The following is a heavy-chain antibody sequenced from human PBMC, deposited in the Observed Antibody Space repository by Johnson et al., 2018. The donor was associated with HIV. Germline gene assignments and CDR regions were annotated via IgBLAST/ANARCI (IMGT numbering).Heavy chain of an antibody. D-gene: IGHD1-26*01. J-gene: IGHJ3*02. CDR1: GFIFSVYW. CDR3: ATFGGGSFHAFDI. V-gene: IGHV3-7*05. Sequence: VQLVESGGGLVQPGGSLRLSCAASGFIFSVYWMSLVRQAPGKGLEWVANIKQDGSEKYYVDSVKGRFTISRANAKNSLYRQMNSLRAEDTAVYYCATFGGGSFHAFDIWGQGTMVTVSS. CDR2: IKQDGSEK.